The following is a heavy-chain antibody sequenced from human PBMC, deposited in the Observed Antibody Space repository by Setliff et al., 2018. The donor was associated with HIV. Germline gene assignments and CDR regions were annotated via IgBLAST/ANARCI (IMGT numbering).Heavy chain of an antibody. CDR1: GKSLSNYW. Sequence: PGESLKISCKGSGKSLSNYWINWVRQMPGKGLEWMGRIDPSDSYINYGPSFQGHVTISADKPTNTAFLQWSSLKASDSAMYYCSRGIAVAGHDFANTPGDIWGQGTMVTVSS. CDR2: IDPSDSYI. D-gene: IGHD6-19*01. CDR3: SRGIAVAGHDFANTPGDI. J-gene: IGHJ3*02. V-gene: IGHV5-10-1*01.